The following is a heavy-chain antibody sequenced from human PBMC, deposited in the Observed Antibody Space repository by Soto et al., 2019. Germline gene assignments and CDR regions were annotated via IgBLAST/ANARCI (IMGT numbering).Heavy chain of an antibody. CDR3: ARDTGGSYDY. V-gene: IGHV3-72*01. CDR1: GFTFDDYY. CDR2: TRNKANNYAP. D-gene: IGHD3-16*01. Sequence: EVQLVESGGGLVQPGGSLRLSCAASGFTFDDYYMDWVRQVPGKGPEWIGRTRNKANNYAPEYVASVKDRFIISRDISKDSMYLQMHSLKAEDTAVYYCARDTGGSYDYWGQGALVMVSS. J-gene: IGHJ4*02.